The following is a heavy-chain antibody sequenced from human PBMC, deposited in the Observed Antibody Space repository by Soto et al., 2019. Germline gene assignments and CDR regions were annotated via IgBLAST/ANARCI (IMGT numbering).Heavy chain of an antibody. CDR1: GGTFSSYA. CDR2: IIPIFGTA. CDR3: ARETGTPLRYFDWLNY. D-gene: IGHD3-9*01. V-gene: IGHV1-69*13. Sequence: SVKVSCKASGGTFSSYAISWVRQAPGQGLEWMGGIIPIFGTANYAQKFQGRVTITADESTSTAYMGLSSLRSEDTAVYYCARETGTPLRYFDWLNYWGQGTLVTVSS. J-gene: IGHJ4*02.